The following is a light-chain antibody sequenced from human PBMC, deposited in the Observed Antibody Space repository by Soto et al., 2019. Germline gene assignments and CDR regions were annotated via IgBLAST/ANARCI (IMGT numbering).Light chain of an antibody. CDR1: QGISTY. CDR2: DVS. Sequence: DIPLTQSPSFLSASVGYRVTFSCRASQGISTYLAWYQHKPGKAPKLLIYDVSTLQSGVPSRFSGSGSGTEFTLTISSLQPEDLATYYCQQLNGYVALTFGGGTKVDI. J-gene: IGKJ4*01. V-gene: IGKV1-9*01. CDR3: QQLNGYVALT.